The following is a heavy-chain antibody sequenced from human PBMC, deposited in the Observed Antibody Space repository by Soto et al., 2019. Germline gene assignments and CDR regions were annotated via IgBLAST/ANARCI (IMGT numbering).Heavy chain of an antibody. D-gene: IGHD4-4*01. CDR1: GYTFTSYY. CDR3: AKSSTTLTGYYYYMDV. J-gene: IGHJ6*03. CDR2: ISPSGGST. Sequence: GASVKVSCKASGYTFTSYYVHWVRQAPGQGLEWMGIISPSGGSTSYAQKFQGRVTMTSDTSTSTVYMELNSLKSEDTAVYYCAKSSTTLTGYYYYMDVWGKGTTVTVSS. V-gene: IGHV1-46*03.